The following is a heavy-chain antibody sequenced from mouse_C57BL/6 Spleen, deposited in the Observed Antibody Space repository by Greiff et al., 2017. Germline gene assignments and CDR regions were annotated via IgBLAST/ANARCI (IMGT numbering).Heavy chain of an antibody. CDR3: TRQGDYDVFAY. Sequence: VKDEESGGCLVQPGGSMKLSCASSGFSFSDAWMDWVRHSPEKGLEWVAEIRNKANNPATYYAESVKGRFTISRDDSKSSVYLQMNSLRAEDTGIYYCTRQGDYDVFAYWGQGTLVTVSA. D-gene: IGHD2-4*01. V-gene: IGHV6-6*01. CDR1: GFSFSDAW. J-gene: IGHJ3*01. CDR2: IRNKANNPAT.